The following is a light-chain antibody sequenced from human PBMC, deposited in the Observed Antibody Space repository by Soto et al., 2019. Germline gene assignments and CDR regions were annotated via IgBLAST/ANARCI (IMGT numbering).Light chain of an antibody. V-gene: IGKV1-5*03. Sequence: DIQMTQSPPTLSASVGDRVTISCRASESITNWLAWYQHKPGKAPKLLIYKASSLESGVPSRFSGSGSGTEFPLTIHSLQPDDFATYYCQQYKSPPWTFGQGTKVEIK. CDR2: KAS. CDR1: ESITNW. J-gene: IGKJ1*01. CDR3: QQYKSPPWT.